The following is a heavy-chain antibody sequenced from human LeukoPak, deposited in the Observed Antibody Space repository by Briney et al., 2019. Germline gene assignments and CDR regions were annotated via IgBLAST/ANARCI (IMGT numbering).Heavy chain of an antibody. CDR2: INPSGGST. D-gene: IGHD2-15*01. Sequence: ASVKVSCKASGYTFTIYYMHWVRQAPGQGLEWMGIINPSGGSTSYAQKFQGRVTMTRDTSTSTVYMELSSLRSEDTAVYYCARDYLVVAAPPPYGMDVWGQGTTVTVSS. CDR1: GYTFTIYY. V-gene: IGHV1-46*01. CDR3: ARDYLVVAAPPPYGMDV. J-gene: IGHJ6*02.